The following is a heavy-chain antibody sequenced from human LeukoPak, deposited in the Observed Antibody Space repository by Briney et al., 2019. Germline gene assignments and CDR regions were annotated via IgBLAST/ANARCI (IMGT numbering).Heavy chain of an antibody. CDR1: GGSISSGGYY. Sequence: ASQTLSLTCTVSGGSISSGGYYWSWVRQPPGKGLEWIGEIYHSGSTSYNPSLKSRVTISVDKSKNQFSLKLSSVTAADTAVYYCARAVAGRGTYYFDYWGQGTLVTVSS. CDR2: IYHSGST. CDR3: ARAVAGRGTYYFDY. J-gene: IGHJ4*02. V-gene: IGHV4-30-2*01. D-gene: IGHD6-19*01.